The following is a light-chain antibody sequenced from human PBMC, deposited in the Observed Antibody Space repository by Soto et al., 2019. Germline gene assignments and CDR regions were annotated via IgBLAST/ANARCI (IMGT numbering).Light chain of an antibody. J-gene: IGLJ2*01. CDR3: MLYMGGGLVV. CDR1: SGSVSTTYY. CDR2: STN. Sequence: TVVTQEPSFSVSPGGTVTLTCGLTSGSVSTTYYPSWYQQTPGQAPRTLIYSTNIRSSGVPDRFSGSILVNKAALTITGAQADDESDYHCMLYMGGGLVVFGGGTKLTVL. V-gene: IGLV8-61*01.